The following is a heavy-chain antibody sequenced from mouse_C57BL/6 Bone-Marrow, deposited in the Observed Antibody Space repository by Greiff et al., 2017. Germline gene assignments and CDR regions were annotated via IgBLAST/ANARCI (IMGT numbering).Heavy chain of an antibody. CDR1: GFTFSSYA. Sequence: EVQLVESGEGLVKPGGSLKLSCAASGFTFSSYAMSWVRQTPEKRLEWVAYISSGGDYIYYADTVKGRFTISRDNARNTLYLQMSSLKSEDTAMYYCTREGWLPYAMDYWGQGTSVTVSS. CDR3: TREGWLPYAMDY. J-gene: IGHJ4*01. V-gene: IGHV5-9-1*02. CDR2: ISSGGDYI. D-gene: IGHD2-3*01.